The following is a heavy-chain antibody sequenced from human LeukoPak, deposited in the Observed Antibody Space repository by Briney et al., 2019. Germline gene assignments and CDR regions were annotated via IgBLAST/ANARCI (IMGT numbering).Heavy chain of an antibody. J-gene: IGHJ4*02. V-gene: IGHV3-30*18. CDR2: ISYDGSNK. D-gene: IGHD2-2*01. CDR3: AKLSDPMPPLDY. Sequence: SGGSLRLSCAASGFTFSSYGMHWVRQAPGKGLEWVAVISYDGSNKYYADSVKGRFTISRDNSKNTLYLQMNRLRAEDTAVYYCAKLSDPMPPLDYWGQGTLVTVSS. CDR1: GFTFSSYG.